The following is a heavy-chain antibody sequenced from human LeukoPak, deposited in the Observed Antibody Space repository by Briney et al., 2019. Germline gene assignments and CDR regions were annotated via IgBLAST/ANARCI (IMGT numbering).Heavy chain of an antibody. CDR1: GYTFTGYY. Sequence: ASVKVSCKASGYTFTGYYMHWVRQAPGQGPEWVGWISAYNGNTNYVQNLQGRVTMTTDTSTNTAYMELRSLRSDDTAVYYCARDLGEDTTMIFFDYWGQGTPVTVSS. D-gene: IGHD5-18*01. CDR2: ISAYNGNT. V-gene: IGHV1-18*04. J-gene: IGHJ4*02. CDR3: ARDLGEDTTMIFFDY.